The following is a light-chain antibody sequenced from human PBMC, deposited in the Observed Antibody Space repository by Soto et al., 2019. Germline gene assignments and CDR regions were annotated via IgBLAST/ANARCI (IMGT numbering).Light chain of an antibody. V-gene: IGKV3-15*01. CDR3: QQYNNWPPYT. CDR1: QSVYMN. J-gene: IGKJ2*01. CDR2: GAS. Sequence: EIVMTQSPGTLSVSPGERATLSCRARQSVYMNLAWYQQKPGQPPRLLIYGASTRATGIPDRFSGSGSGTEFTLTISSLQSEDFAVYYCQQYNNWPPYTFGQGTKLEIK.